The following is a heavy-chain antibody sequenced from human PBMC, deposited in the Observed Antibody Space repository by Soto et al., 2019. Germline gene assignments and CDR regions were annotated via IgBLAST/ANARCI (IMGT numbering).Heavy chain of an antibody. CDR1: GFTFSSYW. CDR3: SRVSGGAAGGSS. J-gene: IGHJ5*02. Sequence: GGSLRLSCVASGFTFSSYWRSWARQVPGRGLEWLAKIKQDGREKNYMDSVRGRFTISRDNAKSSLYLGMNSLRADDTAVYCCSRVSGGAAGGSSWGQGSLVTVSS. D-gene: IGHD6-13*01. V-gene: IGHV3-7*03. CDR2: IKQDGREK.